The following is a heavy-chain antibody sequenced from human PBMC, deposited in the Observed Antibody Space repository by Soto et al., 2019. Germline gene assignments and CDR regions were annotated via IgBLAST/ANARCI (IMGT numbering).Heavy chain of an antibody. CDR1: GFTFSSDS. CDR2: ISSSSSYI. J-gene: IGHJ4*02. CDR3: AISRVVAAQFDY. Sequence: PGGSLRLSCAASGFTFSSDSMNWVRQAPGKGLEWVSSISSSSSYIYYADSVKGRFTISRDNAKNSLYLQMNSLRAEDTAVYYCAISRVVAAQFDYWGQGTLVTVSS. D-gene: IGHD2-15*01. V-gene: IGHV3-21*01.